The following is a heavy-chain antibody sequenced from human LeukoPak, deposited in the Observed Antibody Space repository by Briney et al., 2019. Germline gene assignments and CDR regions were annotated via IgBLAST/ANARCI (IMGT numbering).Heavy chain of an antibody. CDR1: GYTFDDSG. Sequence: ASVKVSCKTSGYTFDDSGIGWVRQAPGQGLEWMGWISAYNGNTNYAQKLQGRVTMTTDTSTSTAYMELRSLRSDDTAVYYCARDPVLLWFGELFPFDYWGQGTLVTVSS. V-gene: IGHV1-18*01. D-gene: IGHD3-10*01. CDR3: ARDPVLLWFGELFPFDY. CDR2: ISAYNGNT. J-gene: IGHJ4*02.